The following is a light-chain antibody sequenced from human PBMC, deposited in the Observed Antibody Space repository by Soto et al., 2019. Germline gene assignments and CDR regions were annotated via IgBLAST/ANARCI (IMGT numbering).Light chain of an antibody. J-gene: IGLJ2*01. CDR1: SSDVGGYNY. Sequence: QSVLTQPVSVSGSPGQSITISCTGTSSDVGGYNYVSWYQQHPGKAPKLMIYEVTKRPSGVPDQFSGSKSGTSASLAVTGLQSEDEADYYCKAWDNSLNAYVVFGGGTKATVL. CDR3: KAWDNSLNAYVV. CDR2: EVT. V-gene: IGLV2-8*01.